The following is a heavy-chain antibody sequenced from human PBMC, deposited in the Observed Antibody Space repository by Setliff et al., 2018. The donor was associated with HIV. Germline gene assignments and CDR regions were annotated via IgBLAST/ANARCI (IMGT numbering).Heavy chain of an antibody. CDR1: GDSISTDY. D-gene: IGHD2-15*01. CDR3: ASNFRSGYWYFDL. J-gene: IGHJ2*01. CDR2: IYNSAST. Sequence: PSETLSLTCTVSGDSISTDYWTWIRQPPGKGLEWIGYIYNSASTSYNPSLKSRVTISVDTSKNQFSLRAEDMAVYYCASNFRSGYWYFDLWGRGTLVTAPQ. V-gene: IGHV4-4*09.